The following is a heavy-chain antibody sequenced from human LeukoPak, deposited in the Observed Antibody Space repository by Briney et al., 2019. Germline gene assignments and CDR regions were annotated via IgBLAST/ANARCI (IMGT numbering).Heavy chain of an antibody. Sequence: PGGSLRLSCAASGFTFSSYSMNWVRQAPGKGLEWVSSISSSSSYIYYADSVKGRFTISRDNAKNSLYLQMNSLRAEDTAVYYCARVKLSDSRRIFDYWGQGTLVTVSS. CDR3: ARVKLSDSRRIFDY. V-gene: IGHV3-21*01. J-gene: IGHJ4*02. D-gene: IGHD2/OR15-2a*01. CDR1: GFTFSSYS. CDR2: ISSSSSYI.